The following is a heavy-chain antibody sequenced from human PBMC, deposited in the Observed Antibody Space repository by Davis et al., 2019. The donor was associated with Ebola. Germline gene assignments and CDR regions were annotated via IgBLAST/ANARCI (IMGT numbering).Heavy chain of an antibody. CDR3: ARVLGVAGYFDY. CDR2: ISYDGSNK. CDR1: GFTFSSYA. J-gene: IGHJ4*02. Sequence: GESLKISCAASGFTFSSYAMHWVRQAPGKGLEWVAVISYDGSNKYYADSVKGRFTISRDNSKNTLYLQMNSLRAEDTAVYYCARVLGVAGYFDYWGQGTLVTVSS. D-gene: IGHD6-19*01. V-gene: IGHV3-30-3*01.